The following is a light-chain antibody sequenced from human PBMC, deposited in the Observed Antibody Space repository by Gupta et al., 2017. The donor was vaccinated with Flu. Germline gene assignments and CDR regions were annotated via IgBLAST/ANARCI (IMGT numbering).Light chain of an antibody. CDR1: QSVSSN. V-gene: IGKV3-15*01. J-gene: IGKJ1*01. Sequence: EIVMTQSPATLSVSPGERATLSCRASQSVSSNLAWYQQKPGQAPRLLIDGASTRATGSPARYSGRGSGTEFTLTISSLQSEDCAVYYCQQYNNWPPWTFGQGTKVEIK. CDR3: QQYNNWPPWT. CDR2: GAS.